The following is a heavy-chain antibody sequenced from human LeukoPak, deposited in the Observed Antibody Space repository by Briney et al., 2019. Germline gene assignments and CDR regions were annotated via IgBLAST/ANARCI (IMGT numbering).Heavy chain of an antibody. CDR1: GYTFTSYG. J-gene: IGHJ3*02. CDR3: ARGGGWNWDAFDI. CDR2: IIPIFGTA. D-gene: IGHD1-7*01. V-gene: IGHV1-69*05. Sequence: SVKVSCKASGYTFTSYGISWVRQAPGQGLEWMGGIIPIFGTANYAQKFQGRVTITTDESTSTAYMELSSLRSEDTAVYYCARGGGWNWDAFDIWGQGTMVTVSS.